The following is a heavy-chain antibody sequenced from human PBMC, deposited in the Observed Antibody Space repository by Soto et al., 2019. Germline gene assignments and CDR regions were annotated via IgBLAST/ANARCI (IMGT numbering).Heavy chain of an antibody. D-gene: IGHD2-2*01. CDR3: ARQGPATRGMNWFDS. CDR1: GYSFSSYW. Sequence: GESLKISCKASGYSFSSYWIGWVRQMPGKGLEWMGRIDPSDSYTNYSPSFQGHVTISIDKSITTAYLQWSSLKASDTAKYYCARQGPATRGMNWFDSWGQGTLVTVSS. J-gene: IGHJ5*01. V-gene: IGHV5-10-1*01. CDR2: IDPSDSYT.